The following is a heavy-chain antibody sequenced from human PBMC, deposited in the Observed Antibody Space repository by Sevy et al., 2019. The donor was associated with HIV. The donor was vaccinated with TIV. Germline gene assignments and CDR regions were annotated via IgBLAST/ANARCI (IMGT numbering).Heavy chain of an antibody. CDR2: IKPDGSDK. D-gene: IGHD6-13*01. J-gene: IGHJ6*02. CDR1: GFTFSSHW. V-gene: IGHV3-7*01. Sequence: GGSLRLYCAASGFTFSSHWMSWVRQAPGKGLEWVANIKPDGSDKYYVDSVKGRFTISRDNDKNSLSLQMNSLRAEDTAVYNCARDTGGIGMDVWGQGTTVTVSS. CDR3: ARDTGGIGMDV.